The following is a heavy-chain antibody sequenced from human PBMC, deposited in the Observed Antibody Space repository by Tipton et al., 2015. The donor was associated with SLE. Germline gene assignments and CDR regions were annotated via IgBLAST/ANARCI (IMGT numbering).Heavy chain of an antibody. V-gene: IGHV4-59*01. CDR3: ARRGGIRFVEWDYYYMDV. Sequence: TLSLTCTVSGGSISSYYWSWIRQPPGKGLEWIGYIYYSGSTNYNPSLKSRVTISVDTSKNQFSLKLSSVTAADTAVYYCARRGGIRFVEWDYYYMDVWGKGTTFTVSS. D-gene: IGHD3-3*01. CDR2: IYYSGST. J-gene: IGHJ6*03. CDR1: GGSISSYY.